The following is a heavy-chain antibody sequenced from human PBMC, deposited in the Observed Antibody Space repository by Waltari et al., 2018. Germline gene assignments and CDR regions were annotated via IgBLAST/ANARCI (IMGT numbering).Heavy chain of an antibody. CDR1: GGSISSGSYY. CDR2: IDNSGTT. J-gene: IGHJ5*02. D-gene: IGHD6-13*01. Sequence: QVQLQESGPGLVKPSQTLSLTCTVSGGSISSGSYYWSWIRQPAGTGREWFGRIDNSGTTNDTPPLKSRVTISVDTSRNPFSRKLSSVTAADTAVYYCARGEYSSRYNWFDPWGQGTLVTVSS. V-gene: IGHV4-61*02. CDR3: ARGEYSSRYNWFDP.